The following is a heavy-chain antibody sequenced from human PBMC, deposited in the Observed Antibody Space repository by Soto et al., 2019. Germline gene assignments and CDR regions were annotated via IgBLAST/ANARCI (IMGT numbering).Heavy chain of an antibody. CDR2: ISGSGGST. J-gene: IGHJ4*02. CDR3: ALGHILTGYVDY. V-gene: IGHV3-23*01. Sequence: EVQLLESGGGLVQPGGSLRLSCAASGFTFSSYAMSWVRQAPGKGLEWVSAISGSGGSTYYADSVKGRFTISRDNSKNPLYLQRNSRRAEDTAVYYCALGHILTGYVDYWGQGTLVTVSS. D-gene: IGHD3-9*01. CDR1: GFTFSSYA.